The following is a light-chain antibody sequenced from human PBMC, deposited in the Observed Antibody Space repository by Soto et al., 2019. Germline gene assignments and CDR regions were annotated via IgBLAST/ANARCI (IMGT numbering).Light chain of an antibody. Sequence: EIVLPQSPGTLSLSPGERATLSCRASQSVTSTYLGWYHQHPGQAPSLLIYGASSRATGIPDRFSGSGSGTDFTLTISRLEPEDFAVYYCQQYVSPPITFGQGTRLEIK. CDR1: QSVTSTY. V-gene: IGKV3-20*01. CDR2: GAS. CDR3: QQYVSPPIT. J-gene: IGKJ5*01.